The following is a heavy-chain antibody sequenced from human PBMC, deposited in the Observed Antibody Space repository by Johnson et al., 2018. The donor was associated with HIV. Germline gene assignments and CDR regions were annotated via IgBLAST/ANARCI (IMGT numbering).Heavy chain of an antibody. D-gene: IGHD3-10*01. CDR3: ARVAVLWFRDTNAFDI. J-gene: IGHJ3*02. CDR2: ISYDGSNK. CDR1: GFTFSTYA. Sequence: QVQLVESGGGVVQPERSLRLSCAASGFTFSTYAMHWVRQAPGKGLAWVACISYDGSNKYYADSVKGRFTISRDNSKNTLYRQMNSLRAEDTAVYYCARVAVLWFRDTNAFDIWGQGTMVTVSS. V-gene: IGHV3-30-3*01.